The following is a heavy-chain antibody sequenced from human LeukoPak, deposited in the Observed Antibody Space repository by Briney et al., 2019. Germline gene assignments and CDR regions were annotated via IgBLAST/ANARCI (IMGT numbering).Heavy chain of an antibody. CDR2: IYYSGST. CDR1: GGSISSGGYY. Sequence: SQTLSLTCTVSGGSISSGGYYWSWIRQHPGKGLEWLGYIYYSGSTYYNPSLKSRVTISVDTSKNHFSLKLSSVTAADTAVYYCASRSLTYSNLDYWGQGTLVTVSS. V-gene: IGHV4-31*03. J-gene: IGHJ4*02. D-gene: IGHD6-13*01. CDR3: ASRSLTYSNLDY.